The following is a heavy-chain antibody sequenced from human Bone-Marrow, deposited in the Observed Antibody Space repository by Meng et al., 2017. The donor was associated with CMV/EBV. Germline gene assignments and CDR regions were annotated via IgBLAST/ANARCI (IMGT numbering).Heavy chain of an antibody. Sequence: GESLKISCAASEFTVSSNYMGRVRQAPGKGLEWVSVIYSGGSTYDADSVKGRFTITRDNSKNTLYLKMNSLRSEDTAVYYCARDLESMTTVDPERIYNNYYGMDVWGQGTTVTVSS. CDR3: ARDLESMTTVDPERIYNNYYGMDV. D-gene: IGHD4-11*01. V-gene: IGHV3-53*01. J-gene: IGHJ6*02. CDR1: EFTVSSNY. CDR2: IYSGGST.